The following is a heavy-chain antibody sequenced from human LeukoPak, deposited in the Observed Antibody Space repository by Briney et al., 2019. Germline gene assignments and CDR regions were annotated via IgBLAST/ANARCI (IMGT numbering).Heavy chain of an antibody. Sequence: PSETLSLTCAVYGGSFSGYYWGWIRQPPGKGLEWIGEINHSGSTNYNPSLKSRVTISVDTSKNQFSLKLSSVTAADTAVYYCARVWNYYGSGASDYWGQGTLVTVSS. CDR2: INHSGST. CDR3: ARVWNYYGSGASDY. V-gene: IGHV4-34*01. D-gene: IGHD3-10*01. J-gene: IGHJ4*02. CDR1: GGSFSGYY.